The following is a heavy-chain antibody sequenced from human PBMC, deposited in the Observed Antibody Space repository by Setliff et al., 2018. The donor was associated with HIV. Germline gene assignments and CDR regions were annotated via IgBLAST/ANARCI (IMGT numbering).Heavy chain of an antibody. CDR2: INHSGNT. Sequence: SETLSLTCAVYGGSFSDYYWSWIRQPPGKGLAWIGEINHSGNTNYNPSLKSRVTISVDTSKNQFSLKLSSVTAADTAVYYCHSWAWSYYYYYMDVWGKGTTVTVSS. CDR1: GGSFSDYY. CDR3: HSWAWSYYYYYMDV. D-gene: IGHD3-16*01. J-gene: IGHJ6*03. V-gene: IGHV4-34*03.